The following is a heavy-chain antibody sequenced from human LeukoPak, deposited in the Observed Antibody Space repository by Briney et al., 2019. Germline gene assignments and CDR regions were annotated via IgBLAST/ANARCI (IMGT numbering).Heavy chain of an antibody. CDR2: IYYSGST. CDR1: GGSISSYY. CDR3: ARDQYDSSGYYTDY. V-gene: IGHV4-59*01. Sequence: SETLSLTCTVSGGSISSYYWSWIRQPPGKGLEWIGYIYYSGSTNYNPSLKSRVTISVDTSKNQFSLKLSSVTAADTAVYYCARDQYDSSGYYTDYWGQGTLVTVPS. J-gene: IGHJ4*02. D-gene: IGHD3-22*01.